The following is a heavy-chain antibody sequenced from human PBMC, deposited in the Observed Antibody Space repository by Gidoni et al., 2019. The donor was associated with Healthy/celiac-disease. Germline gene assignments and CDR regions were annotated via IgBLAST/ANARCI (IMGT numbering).Heavy chain of an antibody. V-gene: IGHV4-39*01. J-gene: IGHJ6*03. CDR2: IYYSGST. CDR1: GGPLSRSSYY. CDR3: ARQPGYYYYYYMDV. Sequence: QLQLQESGPGLVKPSETLSLTCTVSGGPLSRSSYYWGWIRQPPGKGLEWIGSIYYSGSTYYNPSLKSRVTISVDTSKNQFSLKLSSVTAADTAVYYCARQPGYYYYYYMDVWGKGTTVTVSS.